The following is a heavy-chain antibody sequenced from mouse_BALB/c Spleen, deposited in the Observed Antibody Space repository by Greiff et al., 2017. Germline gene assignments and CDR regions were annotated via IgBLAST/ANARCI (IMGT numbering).Heavy chain of an antibody. J-gene: IGHJ4*01. CDR2: IWSDGST. V-gene: IGHV2-6-2*01. CDR1: GFSLTSYG. CDR3: ARHGGYGPYYAMDY. D-gene: IGHD1-2*01. Sequence: VQGVESGPDLVAPSQSLSITCTVSGFSLTSYGVHWVRQPPGKGLEWLVVIWSDGSTTYNSALKSRLSISKDNSKSQVFLKMNSLQTDDTAMYYCARHGGYGPYYAMDYWGQGTSVTVSS.